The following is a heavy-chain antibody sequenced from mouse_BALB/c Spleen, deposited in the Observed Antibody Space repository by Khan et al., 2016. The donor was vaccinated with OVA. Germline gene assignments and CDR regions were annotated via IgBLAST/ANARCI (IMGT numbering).Heavy chain of an antibody. D-gene: IGHD2-2*01. V-gene: IGHV1S34*01. CDR2: ISCYNGAT. Sequence: LVKTGASVKISCKTSGYSFTGYYMHWVKQSHGKSLEWIGYISCYNGATTYNQKFKGKATLTVDTSSRPAYMKFNSLTSEDSAVYFCARSHLLWLYSMDFWGQGTSVTVSS. CDR3: ARSHLLWLYSMDF. CDR1: GYSFTGYY. J-gene: IGHJ4*01.